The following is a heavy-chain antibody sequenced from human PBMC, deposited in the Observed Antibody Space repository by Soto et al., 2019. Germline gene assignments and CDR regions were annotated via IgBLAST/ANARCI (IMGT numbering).Heavy chain of an antibody. CDR2: IYYSGST. D-gene: IGHD3-22*01. CDR1: GGSISSGGYY. CDR3: ARDRYYYDSSGHSNWFDP. J-gene: IGHJ5*02. V-gene: IGHV4-31*03. Sequence: TLSLTCIVSGGSISSGGYYWSWIRQHPGKGLEWIGYIYYSGSTYYNPSLKSRVTISVDTSKNQFSLKLSSVTAADTAVYYCARDRYYYDSSGHSNWFDPWGQGTLVSAS.